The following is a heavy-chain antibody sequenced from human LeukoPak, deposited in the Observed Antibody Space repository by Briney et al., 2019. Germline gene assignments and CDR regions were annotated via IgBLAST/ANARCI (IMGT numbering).Heavy chain of an antibody. J-gene: IGHJ4*02. CDR1: GFTFTNYA. CDR3: ARESRRGGYSGYGDFDY. Sequence: QAGGSLRLSCAASGFTFTNYAMSWVRQAPGKGLEWVSAISTSGGNTYYADTVKGRFTISRDNSKNTLYLQMNSLRAEDTAVYYCARESRRGGYSGYGDFDYWGQGTLVTVSS. D-gene: IGHD5-12*01. CDR2: ISTSGGNT. V-gene: IGHV3-23*01.